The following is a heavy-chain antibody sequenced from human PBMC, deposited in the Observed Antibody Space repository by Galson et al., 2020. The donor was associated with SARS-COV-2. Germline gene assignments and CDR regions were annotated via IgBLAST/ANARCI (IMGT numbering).Heavy chain of an antibody. V-gene: IGHV4-30-4*07. D-gene: IGHD3-22*01. CDR3: ATTLPTKYYYDSSGDLRYYYYGMDV. J-gene: IGHJ6*02. CDR1: GGSISSGGYS. Sequence: SETLSLTCAVSGGSISSGGYSWSWIRQPPGKGLEWIGYIYYSGSTYYNPSLKSRVTISVDTSKNQFSLKLSSVTAADTAVYYCATTLPTKYYYDSSGDLRYYYYGMDVWGQGTTVTVSS. CDR2: IYYSGST.